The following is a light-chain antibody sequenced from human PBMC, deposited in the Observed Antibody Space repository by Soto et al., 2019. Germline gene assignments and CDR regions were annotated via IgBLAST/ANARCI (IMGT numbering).Light chain of an antibody. J-gene: IGLJ2*01. Sequence: NFMLTQPHSVSESPGKTVTISCTGSSGSIATNYVQWYQQRPGSAPTTVIYEDTQRPSGVPARFSGSIDSYSNSDSLTISGMKTEDEADYYCQSYDGSNPDVVFGGGTKLTVL. CDR3: QSYDGSNPDVV. CDR1: SGSIATNY. V-gene: IGLV6-57*02. CDR2: EDT.